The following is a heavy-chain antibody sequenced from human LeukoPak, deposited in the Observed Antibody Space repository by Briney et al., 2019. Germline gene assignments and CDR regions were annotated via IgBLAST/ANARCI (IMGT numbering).Heavy chain of an antibody. V-gene: IGHV1-46*01. CDR1: GYTLTSYY. D-gene: IGHD6-13*01. Sequence: ASVKVSCKASGYTLTSYYMHWVRQASGQGLDWVGVIKPSDGSTMYAQRFQGRVTMTRDTSTSTVYMELSSLRSEDTAVFYCARDRSLAAPEAEFDTWGQGTLVTVSS. CDR2: IKPSDGST. J-gene: IGHJ3*02. CDR3: ARDRSLAAPEAEFDT.